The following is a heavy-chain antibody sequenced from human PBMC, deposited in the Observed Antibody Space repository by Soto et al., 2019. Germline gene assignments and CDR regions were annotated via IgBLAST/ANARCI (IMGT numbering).Heavy chain of an antibody. D-gene: IGHD6-13*01. V-gene: IGHV3-23*01. CDR2: ISGSGGTT. CDR1: GFTFSSHA. J-gene: IGHJ4*02. Sequence: EVQLLESGGGLAQPGGSLRLSCAASGFTFSSHAMSWVRQAPGKGLEWVSVISGSGGTTYYADSVKGRFTISRDNSKNTLYLQMNSLRAEDTAAYYCAKRPGYSTSWHYFDYWGQGTLVTVSS. CDR3: AKRPGYSTSWHYFDY.